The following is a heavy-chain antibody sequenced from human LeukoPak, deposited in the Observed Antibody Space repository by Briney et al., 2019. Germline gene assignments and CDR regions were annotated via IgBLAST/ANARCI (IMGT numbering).Heavy chain of an antibody. V-gene: IGHV3-48*03. D-gene: IGHD3-10*01. CDR3: ARVWFGELFFDY. CDR1: GFTFSSYE. Sequence: GGSLRLSCAASGFTFSSYEMNWVRQAPGKGLEWVSYISSSGSTIYYADSVKGRFTISRDNAKNSLYLQMNGLRAEDTAVYYCARVWFGELFFDYWGQGTLVTVSS. J-gene: IGHJ4*02. CDR2: ISSSGSTI.